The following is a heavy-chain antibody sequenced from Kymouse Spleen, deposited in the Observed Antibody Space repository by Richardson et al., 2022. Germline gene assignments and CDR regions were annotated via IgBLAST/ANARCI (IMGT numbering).Heavy chain of an antibody. Sequence: QVQLVESGGGVVQPGRSLRLSCAASGFTFSSYGMHWVRQAPGKGLEWVAVIWYDGSNKYYADSVKGRFTISRDNSKNTLYLQMNSLRAEDTAVYYCARATVTYVFDYWGQGTLVTVSS. D-gene: IGHD4-11,IGHD4-11*01. CDR1: GFTFSSYG. J-gene: IGHJ4*02. CDR2: IWYDGSNK. CDR3: ARATVTYVFDY. V-gene: IGHV3-33*01.